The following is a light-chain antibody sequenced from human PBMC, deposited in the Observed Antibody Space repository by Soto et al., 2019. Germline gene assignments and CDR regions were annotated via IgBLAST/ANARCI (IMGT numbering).Light chain of an antibody. CDR1: QSLLYSFNNKEY. CDR3: QQYGSSVT. CDR2: WAS. Sequence: DIVMTQSPEFLAVSLGERATINCKSNQSLLYSFNNKEYLAWYQQKSGQPPTLLIYWASTRASGVPDRFSGSGSGTDFTLTISRLEPEDFAVYYCQQYGSSVTFGQGTRLEIK. J-gene: IGKJ5*01. V-gene: IGKV4-1*01.